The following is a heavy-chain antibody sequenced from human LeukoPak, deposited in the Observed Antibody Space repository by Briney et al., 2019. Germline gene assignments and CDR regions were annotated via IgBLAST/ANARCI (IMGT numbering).Heavy chain of an antibody. D-gene: IGHD6-19*01. V-gene: IGHV4-28*01. J-gene: IGHJ3*02. CDR3: VRKLAVPCNHGAADI. CDR2: IFSSGNA. CDR1: GYSLRSNNC. Sequence: DTLSLTRDVSGYSLRSNNCWGWIRQPPGKGLEWIGFIFSSGNAHNNSSLNGPVTMSVDTPKNQFSLNLRSVTAVDTAVYYCVRKLAVPCNHGAADIWGQGTMVTVSS.